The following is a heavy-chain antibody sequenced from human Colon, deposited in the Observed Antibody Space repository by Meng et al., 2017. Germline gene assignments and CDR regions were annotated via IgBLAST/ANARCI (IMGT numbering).Heavy chain of an antibody. J-gene: IGHJ4*02. CDR3: ASSDYYRSDY. D-gene: IGHD3-22*01. Sequence: QLQWWGQGPAKRSGTLSLPGASSGGSISGADGWSWGPQPPGKGLEWIGETSQSGSTNYSPSLKSRVTISLDKSKNQLSLKLNSVTAADTAVYYCASSDYYRSDYWGQGTLVTVSS. V-gene: IGHV4-4*02. CDR1: GGSISGADG. CDR2: TSQSGST.